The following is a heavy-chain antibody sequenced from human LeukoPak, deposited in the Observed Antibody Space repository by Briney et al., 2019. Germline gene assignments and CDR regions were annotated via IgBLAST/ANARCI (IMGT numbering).Heavy chain of an antibody. CDR2: IYQSGST. CDR3: ANRAGYDAFDI. D-gene: IGHD5-12*01. J-gene: IGHJ3*02. Sequence: SQTLSLTCAVSGGSISSGGYSWSWIRQPPGKGLEWTGYIYQSGSTYYNPSLRGRVTISVDRLKNQFSLKLSSVTAADTAVYYCANRAGYDAFDIWGQGTMVTVPS. V-gene: IGHV4-30-2*01. CDR1: GGSISSGGYS.